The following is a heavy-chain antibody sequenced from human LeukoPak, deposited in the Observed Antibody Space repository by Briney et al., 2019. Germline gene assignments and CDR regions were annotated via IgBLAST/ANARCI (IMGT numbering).Heavy chain of an antibody. CDR3: ASSDYVWGNYVY. J-gene: IGHJ4*02. Sequence: RLXCAAXGFTFSSXAMXXVRXXXXXXXXXVAVISSDGNNKYYADSVKGRSTISRDNSRTTLYLQMNSLRAEDTAVYYCASSDYVWGNYVYWGQGTLVTVSS. D-gene: IGHD3-16*01. CDR1: GFTFSSXA. CDR2: ISSDGNNK. V-gene: IGHV3-30-3*01.